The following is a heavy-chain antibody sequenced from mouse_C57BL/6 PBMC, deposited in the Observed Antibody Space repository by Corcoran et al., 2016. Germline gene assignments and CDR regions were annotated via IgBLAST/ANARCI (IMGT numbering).Heavy chain of an antibody. J-gene: IGHJ1*03. CDR1: GYAFSSYW. CDR2: IYPGDGDT. V-gene: IGHV1-80*01. D-gene: IGHD3-2*02. Sequence: QVQLQQSGAELVKPGASVKISCKASGYAFSSYWMKWGKQRPGKGLEWIGQIYPGDGDTNYNGKFKGKATLTADKSSSTAYMQLSSLTSEDSAVYFCARSGIGWYFDVWGTGTTVTVSS. CDR3: ARSGIGWYFDV.